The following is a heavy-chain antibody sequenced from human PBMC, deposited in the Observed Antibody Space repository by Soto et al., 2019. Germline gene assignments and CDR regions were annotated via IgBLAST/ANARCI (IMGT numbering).Heavy chain of an antibody. Sequence: PSETLSLTCSVSGDSINSRYWSWIRQPPGKGLEWIGYIDYVGSTNYAPSLQSRATMSVDTSKNQVFLKLRYVTAADTAVYYCVRQRGNYFDFWGQGTLVTVSS. V-gene: IGHV4-59*11. CDR2: IDYVGST. J-gene: IGHJ4*02. CDR1: GDSINSRY. CDR3: VRQRGNYFDF. D-gene: IGHD3-10*01.